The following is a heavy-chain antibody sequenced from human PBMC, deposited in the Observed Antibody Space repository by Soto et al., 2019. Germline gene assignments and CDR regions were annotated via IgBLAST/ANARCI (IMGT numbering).Heavy chain of an antibody. CDR1: GFTFSAFSTYA. V-gene: IGHV3-33*01. D-gene: IGHD4-17*01. CDR2: VLLDGSNE. J-gene: IGHJ4*01. Sequence: GGSLRLSCAASGFTFSAFSTYAVHWVRQAPGKGLEWVAVVLLDGSNEYYTESVKGRFTVARDLSKNTMYLQMNSLKVEDTYVYYCVQFPRHRLDYEFGSVYWGHGLLVTV. CDR3: VQFPRHRLDYEFGSVY.